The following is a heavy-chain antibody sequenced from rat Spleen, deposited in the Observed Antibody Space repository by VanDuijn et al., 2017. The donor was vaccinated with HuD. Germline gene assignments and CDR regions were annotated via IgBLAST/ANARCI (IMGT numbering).Heavy chain of an antibody. CDR2: INYDGRST. V-gene: IGHV5S10*01. Sequence: EVQLVESGGGLVQPGGSLKLSCAASGFTFSDHYVAWVRQAPTKGLEWVATINYDGRSTFYRDSVRDRFTISRDNAKSTLSLQMNILRSEDTATYYCTRAIYTTDYYYAKGYYVMDAWGQGASVTVSS. CDR1: GFTFSDHY. J-gene: IGHJ4*01. CDR3: TRAIYTTDYYYAKGYYVMDA. D-gene: IGHD1-6*01.